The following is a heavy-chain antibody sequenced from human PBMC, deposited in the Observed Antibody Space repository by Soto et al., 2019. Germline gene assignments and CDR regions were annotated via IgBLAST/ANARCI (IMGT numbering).Heavy chain of an antibody. V-gene: IGHV1-18*04. Sequence: QVQLVQSGAEVKKPGASVKVSCKPSGYTFTSYGISWVRQAPGQGLEWMGWISAYNGNTNYAQKLQGRVTLATDTSTSTAYRELRSLRSDATAVYYCARDPDYYGSGSPLDYWGQGTLVTVSS. D-gene: IGHD3-10*01. J-gene: IGHJ4*02. CDR3: ARDPDYYGSGSPLDY. CDR2: ISAYNGNT. CDR1: GYTFTSYG.